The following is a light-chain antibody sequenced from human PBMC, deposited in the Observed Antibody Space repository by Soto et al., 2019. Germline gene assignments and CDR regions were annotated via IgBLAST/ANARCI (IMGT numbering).Light chain of an antibody. J-gene: IGKJ4*01. V-gene: IGKV4-1*01. Sequence: DIVMTQSPDSLPVSLGERATINCKSSQSVLDTSNNKNYLAWYQQRPGQPPKLLIYCASTRESGVADRFSGSGSETDFSLTINSLQAEDVAVYYCQQYYTPPVTFGGGTRVEIK. CDR1: QSVLDTSNNKNY. CDR2: CAS. CDR3: QQYYTPPVT.